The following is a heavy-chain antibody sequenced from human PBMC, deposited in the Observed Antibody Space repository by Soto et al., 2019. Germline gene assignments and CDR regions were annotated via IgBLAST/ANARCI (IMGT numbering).Heavy chain of an antibody. CDR1: GGSFSDYY. CDR3: ARGRTTVTEYWYFAL. Sequence: QVQLQQWGAGLLKPSETLSLTCAVYGGSFSDYYWSWIRQPPGKGLEWIGEINHSGSTNYNPSLKSRVTISVDTSKNQFSLKLSSVTAADTAVYYCARGRTTVTEYWYFALWGRGTLVTVSS. D-gene: IGHD4-17*01. V-gene: IGHV4-34*01. CDR2: INHSGST. J-gene: IGHJ2*01.